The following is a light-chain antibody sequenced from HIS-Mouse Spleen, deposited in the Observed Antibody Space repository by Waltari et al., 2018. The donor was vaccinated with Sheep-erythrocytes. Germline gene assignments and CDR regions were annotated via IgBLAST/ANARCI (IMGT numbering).Light chain of an antibody. CDR2: DVS. J-gene: IGLJ1*01. CDR1: SSDVGGYNY. Sequence: QSALTQPRSVSGSPGQSVTIDCTGTSSDVGGYNYVSWYQQHPGKAPKLMIYDVSKRPSGVPDRFSGSKSGNTASLTISGLQAEDEADYYCCSYAGSYNHVFATGTKVTVL. V-gene: IGLV2-11*01. CDR3: CSYAGSYNHV.